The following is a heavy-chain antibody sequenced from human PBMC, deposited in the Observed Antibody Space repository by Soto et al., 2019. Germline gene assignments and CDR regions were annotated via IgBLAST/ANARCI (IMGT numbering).Heavy chain of an antibody. V-gene: IGHV4-34*01. J-gene: IGHJ4*01. CDR1: GQSFSGHS. D-gene: IGHD1-1*01. Sequence: SETLSLTCAVYGQSFSGHSWAWIRQPPGKGLEWIGEISESGSTYYNPSLKSRVTISTDTSKNQFSLKLNSVTAADTAAYFCARGSGIVALPGELEDVNYDFWGQGTLVTVSS. CDR3: ARGSGIVALPGELEDVNYDF. CDR2: ISESGST.